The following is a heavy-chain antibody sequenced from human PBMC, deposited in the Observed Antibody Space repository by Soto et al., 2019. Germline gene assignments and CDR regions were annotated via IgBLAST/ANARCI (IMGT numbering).Heavy chain of an antibody. D-gene: IGHD3-16*01. J-gene: IGHJ4*02. CDR1: DGSVNTGNYY. V-gene: IGHV4-61*01. Sequence: QVQLQESGPGLVKPSETLSLTCSVSDGSVNTGNYYWSWIRQPPGKGLEWIGHIYYIGTTNYNPSLKSRVNISVDTSNNQFSLKVTSVTAADTAVYFCAREEKQLSRYGGDFDYWGQGILVTVSS. CDR3: AREEKQLSRYGGDFDY. CDR2: IYYIGTT.